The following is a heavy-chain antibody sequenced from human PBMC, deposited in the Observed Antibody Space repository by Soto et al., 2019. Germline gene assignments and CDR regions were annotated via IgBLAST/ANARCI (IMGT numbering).Heavy chain of an antibody. D-gene: IGHD7-27*01. V-gene: IGHV4-34*01. CDR1: GGSFSGYY. Sequence: SETLSLTCAVCGGSFSGYYWSWIRQPPGKGLEWIGEINHSGSTNYNPSLKSRVTISVDTSKNQLSLKLSSVTAADTAVYYCARGWGRIFDYWGQGTLVTVSS. CDR3: ARGWGRIFDY. CDR2: INHSGST. J-gene: IGHJ4*02.